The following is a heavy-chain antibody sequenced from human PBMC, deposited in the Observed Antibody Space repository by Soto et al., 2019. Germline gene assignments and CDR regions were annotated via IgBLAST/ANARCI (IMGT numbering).Heavy chain of an antibody. CDR2: INPSGGST. CDR1: GYTFTNYY. J-gene: IGHJ3*02. D-gene: IGHD2-2*01. CDR3: ARWRTNDAFDI. Sequence: QVQLVQSGAEVKKPGASVKVSCKASGYTFTNYYMHWVRQAPGQGLEWMGIINPSGGSTSYAQKFQGRVTMTRDTSTSTVYMELSRLRSEDTAVYYCARWRTNDAFDIWGQGTMVTVSS. V-gene: IGHV1-46*03.